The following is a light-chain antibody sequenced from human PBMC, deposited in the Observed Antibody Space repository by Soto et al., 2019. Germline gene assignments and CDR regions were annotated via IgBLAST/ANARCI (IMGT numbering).Light chain of an antibody. CDR3: AAWDDSLNGWV. V-gene: IGLV1-36*01. J-gene: IGLJ3*02. CDR2: YDD. CDR1: SSDIGSNA. Sequence: QSVLTQPPSVSEAPRQRVTISCSGSSSDIGSNAVYWYQQLPGEAPKLLIYYDDLLPSGVSDRFSGSKSGTSASLAISGLQSEDEADYYCAAWDDSLNGWVFGGGTKVTVL.